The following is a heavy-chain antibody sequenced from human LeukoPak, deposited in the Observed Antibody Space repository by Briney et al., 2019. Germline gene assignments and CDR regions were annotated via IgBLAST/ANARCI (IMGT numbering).Heavy chain of an antibody. CDR2: INGDGSST. CDR3: AKDPPGARVQYFDY. CDR1: GLTFSSFW. V-gene: IGHV3-74*01. Sequence: GGSLRLSCAASGLTFSSFWMHWVRQAPGKGLVWVSRINGDGSSTSYADSVKGRFAISRDNAMNTLYLQMNSLRAEDTAVYYCAKDPPGARVQYFDYWGQGTLVTVSS. J-gene: IGHJ4*02. D-gene: IGHD3-10*01.